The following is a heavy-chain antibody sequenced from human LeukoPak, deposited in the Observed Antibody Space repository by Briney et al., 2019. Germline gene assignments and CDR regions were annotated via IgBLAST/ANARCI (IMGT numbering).Heavy chain of an antibody. CDR2: IYTSGST. J-gene: IGHJ4*02. D-gene: IGHD3-22*01. CDR1: GGSISSYY. V-gene: IGHV4-4*07. CDR3: AVGVSSGYYYSIDY. Sequence: PSETLSLTCTVSGGSISSYYWSWIRQPAGKGLEWIGRIYTSGSTNYNPSLKSRVTMSVDTSENQFSLKLSSVTAADTAVYYCAVGVSSGYYYSIDYWGQGTLVTVSS.